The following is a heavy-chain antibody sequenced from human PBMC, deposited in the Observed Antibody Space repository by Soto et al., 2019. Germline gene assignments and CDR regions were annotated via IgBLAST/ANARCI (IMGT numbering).Heavy chain of an antibody. CDR3: DCAGGTQDGMDV. CDR2: IIPILGIA. CDR1: GGTFSSYT. D-gene: IGHD3-10*02. J-gene: IGHJ6*02. Sequence: QVQLVQSGAAVKKPGSSVKVSCKASGGTFSSYTISWVRQAPGQGLEWMGRIIPILGIANYAQKFQGRVTITADKSTSTAYMELSSLRSEDTAVYYCDCAGGTQDGMDVWGQGTTVTVSS. V-gene: IGHV1-69*02.